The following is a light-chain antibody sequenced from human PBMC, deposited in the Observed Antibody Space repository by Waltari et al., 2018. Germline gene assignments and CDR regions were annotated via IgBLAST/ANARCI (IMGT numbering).Light chain of an antibody. Sequence: SVLTQPPSVSAAPGQRVTISCSGSHSNIGIHYVSWYQQFPGAAPKLLIYEMIRPAPVIPNRFSGPKAYTSATLDISGLQTGGVPHYYCGTMHSRLSDGQLFGGGTKLT. J-gene: IGLJ3*02. CDR2: EMI. V-gene: IGLV1-51*02. CDR3: GTMHSRLSDGQL. CDR1: HSNIGIHY.